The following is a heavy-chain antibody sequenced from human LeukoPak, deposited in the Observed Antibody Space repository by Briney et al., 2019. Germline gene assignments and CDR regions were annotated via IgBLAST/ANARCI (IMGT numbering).Heavy chain of an antibody. Sequence: GGSLRLSCAASGFTFSSYWMHWVRQAPGKELVWVSRINSDGSSTSYADPVKGRFTISRDNAKNTLYLQMNSLRAEDTAVYYCARTPYSSSWTLGYWGQGTLVTASS. CDR3: ARTPYSSSWTLGY. J-gene: IGHJ4*02. CDR1: GFTFSSYW. V-gene: IGHV3-74*01. D-gene: IGHD6-13*01. CDR2: INSDGSST.